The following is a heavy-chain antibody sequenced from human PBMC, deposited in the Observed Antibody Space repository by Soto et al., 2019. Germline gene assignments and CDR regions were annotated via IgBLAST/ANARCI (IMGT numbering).Heavy chain of an antibody. D-gene: IGHD4-17*01. CDR3: ARQFEDGDYVVEYFQH. CDR2: IYYSGST. CDR1: GDSISSSSYY. V-gene: IGHV4-39*01. Sequence: TSETLSLTCTVSGDSISSSSYYWSWIRQSPGKGLEWIGSIYYSGSTYYNPSLNGRGTISVDTSKKQFSLKVSSVTAADTAVYYCARQFEDGDYVVEYFQHWGQGTLVTVSS. J-gene: IGHJ1*01.